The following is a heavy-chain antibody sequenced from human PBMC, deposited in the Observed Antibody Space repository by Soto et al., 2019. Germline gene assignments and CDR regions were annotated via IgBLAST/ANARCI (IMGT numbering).Heavy chain of an antibody. CDR1: GFTFSSYG. CDR3: AKDLAVADLFDY. CDR2: ISYDGSNK. Sequence: QVPLVESGGGVVQPGRSLRLSCAASGFTFSSYGMHWVRQAPGKGLEWVAVISYDGSNKYYADSVKGRFTISRDNSKNTLDLQMNSLRAEDTAVYYCAKDLAVADLFDYWGQGTLVTVSS. J-gene: IGHJ4*02. V-gene: IGHV3-30*18. D-gene: IGHD6-19*01.